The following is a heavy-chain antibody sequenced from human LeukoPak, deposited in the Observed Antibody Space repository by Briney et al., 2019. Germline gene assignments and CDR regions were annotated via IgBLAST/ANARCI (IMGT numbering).Heavy chain of an antibody. Sequence: WGSLRLPCAASGFTFSSYWMSWVRQAPGKGLEWVANIKQDGSEKYSMDSVKGRFTISRDNAKNSLYLQMNSLRAEDTAVYYCARIGYCSGGNCYSLHGNYYYYGLNVWGQGTTVTVSS. J-gene: IGHJ6*02. V-gene: IGHV3-7*01. CDR3: ARIGYCSGGNCYSLHGNYYYYGLNV. D-gene: IGHD2-15*01. CDR1: GFTFSSYW. CDR2: IKQDGSEK.